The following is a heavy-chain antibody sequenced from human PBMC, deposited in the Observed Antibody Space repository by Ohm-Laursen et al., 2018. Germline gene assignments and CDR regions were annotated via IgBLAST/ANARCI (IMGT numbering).Heavy chain of an antibody. CDR3: ARVSRRDGYNPLDY. D-gene: IGHD5-24*01. CDR2: IYYNGDT. CDR1: GGSISSGAYY. J-gene: IGHJ4*02. V-gene: IGHV4-31*11. Sequence: TLSLTCAVSGGSISSGAYYWSWIRQHPGKGLEWIGYIYYNGDTSYNPSLKSRVTISVDTSKNQFSLKLSSVTAADTAVYYCARVSRRDGYNPLDYWGQGTLVTVSS.